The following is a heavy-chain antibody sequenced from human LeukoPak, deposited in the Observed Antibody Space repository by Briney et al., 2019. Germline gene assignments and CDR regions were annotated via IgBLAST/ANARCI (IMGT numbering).Heavy chain of an antibody. CDR3: AKDSYYYDSSGWFDP. D-gene: IGHD3-22*01. Sequence: GGSLRLSCGVSGFTFRTYGMHWVRQAPGKGLEWVAVISYDGSNKYYADSVKGRFTISRDNSKNTLYRQMNSLRAEDTAVYYCAKDSYYYDSSGWFDPWGQGTLVTVSS. J-gene: IGHJ5*02. V-gene: IGHV3-30*18. CDR2: ISYDGSNK. CDR1: GFTFRTYG.